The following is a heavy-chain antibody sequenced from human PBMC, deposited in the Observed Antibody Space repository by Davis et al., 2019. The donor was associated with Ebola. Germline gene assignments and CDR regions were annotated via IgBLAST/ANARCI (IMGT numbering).Heavy chain of an antibody. CDR3: AKLGRSSDYFGRHFDW. CDR2: VYPGDSDT. Sequence: GESLKISCKGSGYSFTSYWIGWVRQIPGRGLEWMGTVYPGDSDTRYSPSFPGHVTISADRSPNTAYLQWSNLRASDTAIYYCAKLGRSSDYFGRHFDWWGQGTLVTVSS. J-gene: IGHJ4*02. V-gene: IGHV5-51*01. D-gene: IGHD3-22*01. CDR1: GYSFTSYW.